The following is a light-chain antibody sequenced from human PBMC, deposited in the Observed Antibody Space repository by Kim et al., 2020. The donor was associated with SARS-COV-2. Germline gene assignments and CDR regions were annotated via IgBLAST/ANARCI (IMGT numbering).Light chain of an antibody. CDR2: GNS. V-gene: IGLV1-40*01. J-gene: IGLJ2*01. CDR3: QSYDSSLSGVV. CDR1: SSNIGAGYD. Sequence: QRVTISCTGSSSNIGAGYDVHWYQQLPGTAPKLLIYGNSNRPSGVPDRFSGSKSGTSASLAITGLQAEDEADYYCQSYDSSLSGVVFSGGTQLTVL.